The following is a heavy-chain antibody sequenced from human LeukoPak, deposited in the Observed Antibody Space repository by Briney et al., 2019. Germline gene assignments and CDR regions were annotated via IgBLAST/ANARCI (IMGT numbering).Heavy chain of an antibody. CDR3: AKDSSGYYDGAFDI. J-gene: IGHJ3*02. D-gene: IGHD3-22*01. CDR1: GFTFNNYA. Sequence: GGSLRLSCAASGFTFNNYAMNWVRQAPGKGLEWVSGINWNGGSTGYADSVKGRFTISRGNAKNSLFLQMNSPRAEDTALYYCAKDSSGYYDGAFDIWGQGTMVTVSS. CDR2: INWNGGST. V-gene: IGHV3-20*04.